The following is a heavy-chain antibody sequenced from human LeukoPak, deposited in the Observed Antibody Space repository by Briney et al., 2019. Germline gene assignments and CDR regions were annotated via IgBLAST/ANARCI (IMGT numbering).Heavy chain of an antibody. J-gene: IGHJ5*02. CDR1: GYTFTGYY. D-gene: IGHD6-13*01. V-gene: IGHV1-2*02. Sequence: ASVKVSCKASGYTFTGYYMHWVRQAPGQGLEWMGWINPNSGGTNYAQNFQGRVTMTRDTSISTAYMELGRLRSDDTAVYYCARSGYSSSWYDWFDPWGQGTLVTVSS. CDR2: INPNSGGT. CDR3: ARSGYSSSWYDWFDP.